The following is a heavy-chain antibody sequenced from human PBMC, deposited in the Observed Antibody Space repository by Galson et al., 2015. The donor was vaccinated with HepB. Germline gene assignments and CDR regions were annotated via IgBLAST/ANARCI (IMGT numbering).Heavy chain of an antibody. J-gene: IGHJ4*02. V-gene: IGHV3-64D*06. CDR3: VKCGFGSYYRFECYFDY. CDR2: ISSKGGST. Sequence: SLRLSCAASGFTFSSYAMHWVRQAPGKGLEYVSAISSKGGSTYYADSVKGRFTISRDNSKNTLYLQMSSLRAEDTAVYYCVKCGFGSYYRFECYFDYWGQGTPVTVSS. CDR1: GFTFSSYA. D-gene: IGHD1-26*01.